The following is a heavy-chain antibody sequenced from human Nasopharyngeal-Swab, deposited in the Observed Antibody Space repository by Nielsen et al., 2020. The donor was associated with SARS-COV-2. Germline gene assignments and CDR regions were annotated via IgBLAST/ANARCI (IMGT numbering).Heavy chain of an antibody. CDR3: ARFSGSRMVYAPYYYYYYMDV. J-gene: IGHJ6*03. D-gene: IGHD2-8*01. Sequence: GESLKISCAASGFTFSSYSMNWVRQAPGKGLEWVSSISSSSSYIYYADSVKGRFTISRDNAKNSLYLQMNSLRAEDTAVYYCARFSGSRMVYAPYYYYYYMDVWSKGTTVTVSS. CDR2: ISSSSSYI. V-gene: IGHV3-21*01. CDR1: GFTFSSYS.